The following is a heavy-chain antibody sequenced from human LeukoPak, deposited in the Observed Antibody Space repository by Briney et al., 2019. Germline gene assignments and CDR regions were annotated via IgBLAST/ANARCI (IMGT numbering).Heavy chain of an antibody. V-gene: IGHV4-39*07. CDR1: GGSISSSSYY. Sequence: NPSETLSLTCTVSGGSISSSSYYWGWIRQPPGKGLEWIGSIYYSGSTYYNPSLKSRVTISVDTSKNQFSLKLSSVTAADTAVYYCARLRVQLATLDYWGQGTLVTVSS. CDR3: ARLRVQLATLDY. J-gene: IGHJ4*02. D-gene: IGHD5-24*01. CDR2: IYYSGST.